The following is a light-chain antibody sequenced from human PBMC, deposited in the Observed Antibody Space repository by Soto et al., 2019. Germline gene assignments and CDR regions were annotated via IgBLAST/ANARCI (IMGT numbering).Light chain of an antibody. Sequence: DIVLTQSAATLSLSPGERATLSCRASQSVSTYLAWYQQKPGQAPRLLIYTASSRATGIPDRFSGSGSGTDFTLTISRLEPEDFAVYYCQQYGSSLTFGQGTRLEIK. V-gene: IGKV3-20*01. CDR1: QSVSTY. CDR3: QQYGSSLT. CDR2: TAS. J-gene: IGKJ5*01.